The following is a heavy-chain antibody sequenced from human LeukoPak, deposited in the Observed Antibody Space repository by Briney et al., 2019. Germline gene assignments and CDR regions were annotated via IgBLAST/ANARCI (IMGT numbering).Heavy chain of an antibody. CDR1: GYSFSSYW. J-gene: IGHJ6*02. V-gene: IGHV5-51*01. D-gene: IGHD6-13*01. Sequence: GESLKISCKGSGYSFSSYWIGWVRQMPGKGLEWMGIIYPGDSDTRYSSSFQGQVTISADKSISTAYLQWSSLKASDTAMYYCARRGSSWSQGMDVWGQGTTVTVSS. CDR2: IYPGDSDT. CDR3: ARRGSSWSQGMDV.